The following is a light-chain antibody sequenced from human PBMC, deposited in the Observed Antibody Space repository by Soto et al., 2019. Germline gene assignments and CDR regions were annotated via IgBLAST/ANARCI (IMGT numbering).Light chain of an antibody. J-gene: IGKJ1*01. CDR3: QQYSDPPWT. CDR1: QTVLYSSNNKNY. CDR2: CAS. V-gene: IGKV4-1*01. Sequence: DIVKTQSPDSLAVSLGERATINCKSSQTVLYSSNNKNYLAWYQQKPGQPPRLLIYCASTRESGVPDRFSGSGSGTDFALTISSLQAEDVAVYYCQQYSDPPWTFGQGTKVELK.